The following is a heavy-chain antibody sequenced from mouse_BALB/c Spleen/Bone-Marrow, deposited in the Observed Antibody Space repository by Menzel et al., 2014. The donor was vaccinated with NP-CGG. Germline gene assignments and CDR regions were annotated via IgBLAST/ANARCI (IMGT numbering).Heavy chain of an antibody. CDR3: ARDGNYYYFDY. J-gene: IGHJ2*01. Sequence: EVQLQQSGPDLVKPSQSLSLTCTVTGYYITSGYSWHWIRQFPGNKLEWMGYIYYSGSPKYNPSLKSRISITRDTSRKQFFLQLNAVTTEYTATYYCARDGNYYYFDYWGQGTTLTVSS. V-gene: IGHV3-1*02. D-gene: IGHD2-1*01. CDR2: IYYSGSP. CDR1: GYYITSGYS.